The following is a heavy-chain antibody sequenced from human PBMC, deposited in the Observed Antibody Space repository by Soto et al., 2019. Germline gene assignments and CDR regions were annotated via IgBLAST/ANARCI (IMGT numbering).Heavy chain of an antibody. CDR1: DYSSTNGYC. CDR2: IYHSGST. V-gene: IGHV4-38-2*01. Sequence: LPLRSGFADYSSTNGYCWGLIQQPPGKGLEWIGSIYHSGSTYYNPSLKSRVTISVDTSKNQFSLKVRSVTASDTAVYYCASKPVRGVVCCLDPPAEPTYLSGYS. CDR3: ASKPVRGVVCCLDPPAEPTYLSGYS. D-gene: IGHD3-16*01. J-gene: IGHJ5*01.